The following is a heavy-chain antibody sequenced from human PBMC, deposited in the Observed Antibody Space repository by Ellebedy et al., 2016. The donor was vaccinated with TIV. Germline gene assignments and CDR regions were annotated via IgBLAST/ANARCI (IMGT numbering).Heavy chain of an antibody. CDR2: IIQDGSDE. Sequence: PGGSLRLSCAASGFIFSGSWMTWVRQAPGKGLEWVANIIQDGSDEYYVDSVKGRFTISRDNAKNSLYLQMNSLRAEDTAMYYCARDVAPVGQVTFDCWGQGTLVTVSS. CDR3: ARDVAPVGQVTFDC. D-gene: IGHD2-21*02. J-gene: IGHJ4*02. V-gene: IGHV3-7*03. CDR1: GFIFSGSW.